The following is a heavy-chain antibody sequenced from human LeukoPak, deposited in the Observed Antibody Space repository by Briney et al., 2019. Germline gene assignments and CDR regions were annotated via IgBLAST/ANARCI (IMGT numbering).Heavy chain of an antibody. J-gene: IGHJ4*02. Sequence: GGSLRLSCAASGFTFSDYNMNWGRQSPEKGLEWVSSITSGTTYIYYADSVRGRFTLSRDNAKNSLYLQMNSLRAEDTAVYYCARWPYSSSYYFDYWGQGTLVTVSS. V-gene: IGHV3-21*01. CDR2: ITSGTTYI. CDR1: GFTFSDYN. D-gene: IGHD6-6*01. CDR3: ARWPYSSSYYFDY.